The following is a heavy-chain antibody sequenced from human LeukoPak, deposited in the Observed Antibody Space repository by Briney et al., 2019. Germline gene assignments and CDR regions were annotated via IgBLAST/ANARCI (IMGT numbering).Heavy chain of an antibody. Sequence: ASVKVSCKASGYTFTSYAMHWVRQAPGQRLEWMGWISGHNGHTNYVQKMQGRVTMTTDTSTNTAYMELRNLTSDDTAVYYCARGPGTAVVGVFDYWGQGSLVTVSS. D-gene: IGHD6-19*01. CDR3: ARGPGTAVVGVFDY. V-gene: IGHV1-3*01. CDR2: ISGHNGHT. CDR1: GYTFTSYA. J-gene: IGHJ4*02.